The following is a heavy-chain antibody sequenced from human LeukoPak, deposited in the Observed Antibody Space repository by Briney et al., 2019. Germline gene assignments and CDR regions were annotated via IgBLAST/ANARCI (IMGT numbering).Heavy chain of an antibody. CDR3: ARSYCSTTNCYGWFDP. Sequence: GGSLRLSCAASGFTFSDYNMRWIRQAPGKGLEWVSSISRSGSTKYYADSVKGRFSISRDNAKNTLYLQMNSLRAEDTAVYYCARSYCSTTNCYGWFDPWGQGTLVTVSS. V-gene: IGHV3-11*04. CDR1: GFTFSDYN. D-gene: IGHD2-2*01. CDR2: ISRSGSTK. J-gene: IGHJ5*02.